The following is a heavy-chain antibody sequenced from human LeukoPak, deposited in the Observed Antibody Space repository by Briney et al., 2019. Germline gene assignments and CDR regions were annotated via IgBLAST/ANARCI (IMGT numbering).Heavy chain of an antibody. CDR2: IGTASDT. Sequence: GGFLRLSCAASGFTFSSFDMHWVRQPTGQGLEWVSTIGTASDTYYPGSVEGRFTLSRDNAKNSLYLQMNSLTAGDTAVYYCARGPHRGKYYYMDVWGKGTTVAVSS. CDR1: GFTFSSFD. V-gene: IGHV3-13*01. CDR3: ARGPHRGKYYYMDV. D-gene: IGHD1-1*01. J-gene: IGHJ6*03.